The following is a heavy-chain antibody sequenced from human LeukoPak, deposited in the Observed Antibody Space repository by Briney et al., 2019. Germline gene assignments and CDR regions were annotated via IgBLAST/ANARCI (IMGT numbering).Heavy chain of an antibody. J-gene: IGHJ6*02. D-gene: IGHD1-7*01. CDR2: IYHTGSR. Sequence: SGTLSLTCAVSGGSISDHNWWSWVRQPPGKGLEWIGEIYHTGSRNSNSLLMSRLTISIDKSQNQFSLRLTTVTAADTAVYYCARAAYNGTETYGHLDVWGQGTTVTVSS. CDR3: ARAAYNGTETYGHLDV. V-gene: IGHV4-4*02. CDR1: GGSISDHNW.